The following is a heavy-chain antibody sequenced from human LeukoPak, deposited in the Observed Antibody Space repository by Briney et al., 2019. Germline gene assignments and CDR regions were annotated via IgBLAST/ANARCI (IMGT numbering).Heavy chain of an antibody. V-gene: IGHV4-34*01. CDR3: ARYYSVHAVDN. D-gene: IGHD4-11*01. CDR2: INHSGST. CDR1: GGSFSGYY. Sequence: KPSETLSLTCAVYGGSFSGYYWSWIRQPPGKGLEWIGEINHSGSTNYNPSLKSRVTISVDTSKNQFSLKLSSVTAADTAVYYCARYYSVHAVDNWGQPTMVNVGS. J-gene: IGHJ3*02.